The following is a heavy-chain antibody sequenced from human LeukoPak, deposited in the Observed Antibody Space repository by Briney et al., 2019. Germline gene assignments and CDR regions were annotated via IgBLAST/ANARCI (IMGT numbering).Heavy chain of an antibody. CDR1: GFTFSRYT. CDR3: VKDRYSSGWPPRFDP. J-gene: IGHJ5*02. CDR2: ICSNGGST. D-gene: IGHD6-19*01. V-gene: IGHV3-64D*06. Sequence: GGSLRLSCSASGFTFSRYTMHWVRQAPGKGLEYVSVICSNGGSTYYADSVKDRFTISRDNSKNTLYLQMSSLRAEDTAVYYCVKDRYSSGWPPRFDPWGQGTLVTVSS.